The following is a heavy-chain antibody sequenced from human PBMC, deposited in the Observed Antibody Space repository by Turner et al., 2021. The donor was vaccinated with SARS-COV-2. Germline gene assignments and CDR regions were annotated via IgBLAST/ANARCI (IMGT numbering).Heavy chain of an antibody. CDR2: INPNGGST. CDR3: SRGSSFSYYFDS. V-gene: IGHV1-2*02. Sequence: VQMVQSGAEVKKPGASVKVSCKASGYTFTGYYMYWVRQAPGQGLEWMGWINPNGGSTNDAQMFQGRVTMTRDTSSSTAYMELSRLRSYYTAVYYCSRGSSFSYYFDSWGQGTLVTVSS. CDR1: GYTFTGYY. J-gene: IGHJ4*02. D-gene: IGHD6-6*01.